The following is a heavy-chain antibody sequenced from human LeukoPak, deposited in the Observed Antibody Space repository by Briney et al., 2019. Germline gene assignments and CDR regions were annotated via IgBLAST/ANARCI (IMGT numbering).Heavy chain of an antibody. CDR3: AKDVKKITAVGEIDY. D-gene: IGHD6-13*01. Sequence: GGSLRLSCAASGFTFSSYAMSWVRQAPGKGLEWVSGISGSGISTYYADSVKGRFTISRDNSKNTLYLQMSSLRAEDTAVYYCAKDVKKITAVGEIDYWGQGTLVTVSS. CDR1: GFTFSSYA. CDR2: ISGSGIST. V-gene: IGHV3-23*01. J-gene: IGHJ4*02.